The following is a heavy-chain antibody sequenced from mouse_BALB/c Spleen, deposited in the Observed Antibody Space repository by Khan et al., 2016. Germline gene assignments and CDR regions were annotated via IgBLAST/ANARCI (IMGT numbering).Heavy chain of an antibody. Sequence: VQLQQSGPELMKPGASVKISCKASGYSFTSYYMHWVKQSHGKSLEWIGYIDPFNGGTSYNQKFKGKATLTVDKSSSTAYLHLSSLTSEDSAVCYCASSTQSFEARDYWGQGTSVTVAS. CDR2: IDPFNGGT. CDR1: GYSFTSYY. CDR3: ASSTQSFEARDY. J-gene: IGHJ4*01. D-gene: IGHD1-1*01. V-gene: IGHV1S135*01.